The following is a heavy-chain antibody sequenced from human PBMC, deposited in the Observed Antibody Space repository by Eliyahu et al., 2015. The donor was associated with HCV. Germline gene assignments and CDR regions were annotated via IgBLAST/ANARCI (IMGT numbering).Heavy chain of an antibody. J-gene: IGHJ4*02. V-gene: IGHV3-74*01. Sequence: EVQLVESGGGLVQPGGSLRLSXAASGFTFFDYWXHWVRQVPGKGLMWVARITADGHTTTYADSVKGRFTVSRDNAKKMLYLQMNSLRSEDTAVYYCANVLGQQLITAEYWGQGTPVTVSS. CDR2: ITADGHTT. CDR1: GFTFFDYW. CDR3: ANVLGQQLITAEY. D-gene: IGHD6-13*01.